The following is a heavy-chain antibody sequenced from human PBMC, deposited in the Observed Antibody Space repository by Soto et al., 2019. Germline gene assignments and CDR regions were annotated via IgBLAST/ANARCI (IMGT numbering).Heavy chain of an antibody. CDR2: INAGNGNT. CDR3: ARLIGNSWLDS. Sequence: ASVKVSCKASGYTLTSYAMHSLRQAPGQRLEWMGWINAGNGNTKYSQKFQGRVTITRDTSASTAYMELSSLRSEDTAVYYCARLIGNSWLDSWGQGTLVNVSS. V-gene: IGHV1-3*01. CDR1: GYTLTSYA. J-gene: IGHJ5*01. D-gene: IGHD2-8*01.